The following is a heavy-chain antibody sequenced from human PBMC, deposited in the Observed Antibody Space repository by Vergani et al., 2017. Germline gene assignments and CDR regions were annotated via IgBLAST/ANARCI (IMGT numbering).Heavy chain of an antibody. Sequence: EVDLVESGGGLAQPGGSLRLSCEASGITFWKFGMHWVRQGPGQGLEWDSGISWNSGAVDYADSVRGRFTIARDNAKNSLFLEMNSLRFEDTAVYFFTKGSVYYHDSAGNGYYPYTGFDLLGQGTLVTVSS. D-gene: IGHD1-26*01. J-gene: IGHJ3*01. V-gene: IGHV3-9*01. CDR3: TKGSVYYHDSAGNGYYPYTGFDL. CDR2: ISWNSGAV. CDR1: GITFWKFG.